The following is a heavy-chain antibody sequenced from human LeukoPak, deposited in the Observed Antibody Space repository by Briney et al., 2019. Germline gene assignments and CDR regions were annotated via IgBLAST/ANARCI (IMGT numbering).Heavy chain of an antibody. CDR1: GGSIISYY. J-gene: IGHJ4*02. D-gene: IGHD3-22*01. V-gene: IGHV4-59*01. CDR3: ARGSSGYYYVSDY. CDR2: ISYSGTT. Sequence: PSETLSLTCTVSGGSIISYYWSWIRQPPGQGLEWIGYISYSGTTNYNPSLQSRVTISVDTSKNQFSLKLSSVTAADTAVYYCARGSSGYYYVSDYWGQGTLVTDSS.